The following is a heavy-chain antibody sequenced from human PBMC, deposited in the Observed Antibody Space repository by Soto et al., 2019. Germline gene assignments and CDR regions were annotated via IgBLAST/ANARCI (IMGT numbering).Heavy chain of an antibody. CDR1: GGSVSSGSYY. Sequence: PSETLSLTCTVSGGSVSSGSYYWSWIRQPPGKGLEWIGYIYYSGSTNYNPSLKSRVTISVDTSKNQFSLKLSSVTAADTAVYYCARVYPGIALAGPFDDGGQGTLVTVS. V-gene: IGHV4-61*01. D-gene: IGHD6-19*01. J-gene: IGHJ4*02. CDR2: IYYSGST. CDR3: ARVYPGIALAGPFDD.